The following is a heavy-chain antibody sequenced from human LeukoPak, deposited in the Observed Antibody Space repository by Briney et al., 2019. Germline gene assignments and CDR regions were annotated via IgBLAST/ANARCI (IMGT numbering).Heavy chain of an antibody. CDR3: AKIGAVAGHFDY. V-gene: IGHV3-30*02. J-gene: IGHJ4*02. CDR1: GFTLSRYG. Sequence: GGSLRLSCAASGFTLSRYGMHWVRQAPGKGLEWVAFIRFDGSDKYHADSVKGRFTISRDNSKNTVYLQMNSLRVEDTALYYCAKIGAVAGHFDYWGQGTLVTVSS. CDR2: IRFDGSDK. D-gene: IGHD6-19*01.